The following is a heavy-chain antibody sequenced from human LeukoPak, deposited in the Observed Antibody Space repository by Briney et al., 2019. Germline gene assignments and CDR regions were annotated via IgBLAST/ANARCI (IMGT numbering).Heavy chain of an antibody. CDR3: ARDLSGITGTDV. V-gene: IGHV1-2*02. CDR1: GYTFTGYY. D-gene: IGHD1-20*01. CDR2: INPNSGDT. J-gene: IGHJ6*04. Sequence: ASVKVSCKASGYTFTGYYMHWVRQAPGQGLEWMGWINPNSGDTNYAQKFQGRVTMTRDTSISTAYMELSRLRSDDTAVYYCARDLSGITGTDVWGKGTTVTVSS.